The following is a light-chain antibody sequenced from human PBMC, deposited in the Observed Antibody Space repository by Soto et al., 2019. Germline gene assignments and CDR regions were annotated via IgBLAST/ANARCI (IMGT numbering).Light chain of an antibody. CDR1: QAIYNY. J-gene: IGKJ4*01. CDR3: QKFSAVPT. V-gene: IGKV1-27*01. CDR2: AAS. Sequence: DIQMSQSPSSLSASVGDRVTITCRASQAIYNYLAWYQQKPGKVPTLLISAASTLQSGVPSRFSGSGSGTDFTLTISSLQPEDVATYYCQKFSAVPTFGGGTKVEI.